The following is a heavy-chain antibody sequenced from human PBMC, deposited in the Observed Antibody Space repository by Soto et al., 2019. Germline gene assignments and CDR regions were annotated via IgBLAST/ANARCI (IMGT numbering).Heavy chain of an antibody. J-gene: IGHJ4*02. CDR3: ARGGIAVAGTFDY. D-gene: IGHD6-19*01. Sequence: SETLSLTCAVYGGSFSCYYWSWIRQPPGKGLEWIGEINHSGSTNYNPSLKSRVTISVDTSKNQFSLKLSSVTAADTAVYYCARGGIAVAGTFDYWGQGTLVTVSS. V-gene: IGHV4-34*01. CDR2: INHSGST. CDR1: GGSFSCYY.